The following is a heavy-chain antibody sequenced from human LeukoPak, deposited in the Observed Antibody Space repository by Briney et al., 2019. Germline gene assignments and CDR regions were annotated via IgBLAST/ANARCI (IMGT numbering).Heavy chain of an antibody. CDR1: GFTCRGHG. Sequence: GGSLRLSCEGSGFTCRGHGMSCVRQAPGNCLDWGSYISRGGTTLHYADSVRGRFIISRDNTKSSLYLQTYALRAEESAVYYSARVSGSSHPYIYFDYWGQGARVTVTS. CDR2: ISRGGTTL. J-gene: IGHJ4*02. CDR3: ARVSGSSHPYIYFDY. D-gene: IGHD6-25*01. V-gene: IGHV3-48*04.